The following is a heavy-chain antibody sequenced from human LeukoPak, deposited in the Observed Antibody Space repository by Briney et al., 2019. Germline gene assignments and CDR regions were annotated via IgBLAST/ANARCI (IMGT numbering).Heavy chain of an antibody. CDR3: ATDYSNFYGMDV. CDR2: IQNSART. Sequence: SETLSLTCTVSGGSVSSGSYFWSWIRQPPGKGLEWIGYIQNSARTNYNPSLESRVTISVDPSKDQFSLRLSSVTAADTAVYYCATDYSNFYGMDVWGQGTTVTVSS. D-gene: IGHD4-11*01. J-gene: IGHJ6*02. V-gene: IGHV4-61*01. CDR1: GGSVSSGSYF.